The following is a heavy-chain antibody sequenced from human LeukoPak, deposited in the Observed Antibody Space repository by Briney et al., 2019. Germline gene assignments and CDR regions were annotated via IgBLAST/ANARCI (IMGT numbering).Heavy chain of an antibody. CDR2: MRGGAYGGTT. J-gene: IGHJ6*02. CDR1: EFFFGDHA. Sequence: QPGRSLRLSCTASEFFFGDHAMSWVRQAAGEGLGGVGFMRGGAYGGTTEYAAAVKGRFLISRDDSKSIAYLHMNSLKTEDTAVYYCARGPIQQWLYNGMDVWGQGTTVSVSS. V-gene: IGHV3-49*04. CDR3: ARGPIQQWLYNGMDV. D-gene: IGHD5-18*01.